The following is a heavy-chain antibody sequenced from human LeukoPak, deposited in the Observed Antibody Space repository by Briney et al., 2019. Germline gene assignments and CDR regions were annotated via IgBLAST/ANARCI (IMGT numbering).Heavy chain of an antibody. V-gene: IGHV3-23*01. CDR2: ISGSGGST. D-gene: IGHD3-9*01. J-gene: IGHJ4*02. CDR3: AKELYDTKNTWYYFDY. Sequence: GGSLRLSCAASGFTFSRYAMSWVRQAPGKGLEWVSAISGSGGSTYYADSVKGRFTISRDNSKNTLYLQMNSLRAEDTAVYYCAKELYDTKNTWYYFDYWGQGTLVTVSS. CDR1: GFTFSRYA.